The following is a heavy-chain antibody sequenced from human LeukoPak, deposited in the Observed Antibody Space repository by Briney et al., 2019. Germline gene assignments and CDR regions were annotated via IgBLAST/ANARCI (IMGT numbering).Heavy chain of an antibody. J-gene: IGHJ4*02. CDR3: ARGVEPLAANTLAY. D-gene: IGHD1-14*01. V-gene: IGHV3-53*01. CDR2: LYSDGNT. Sequence: GGSLRLSCAASGFTLITNDMTWVRQAPGKGLEWVSVLYSDGNTKYADSVQGRFTISRENSKNTLYLEMIRLHADNTPVYYCARGVEPLAANTLAYWGQGTLVTVSS. CDR1: GFTLITND.